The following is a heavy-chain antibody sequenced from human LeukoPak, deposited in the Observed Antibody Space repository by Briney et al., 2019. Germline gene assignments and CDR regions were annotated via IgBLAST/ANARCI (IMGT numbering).Heavy chain of an antibody. CDR2: IYYSGST. D-gene: IGHD1-26*01. Sequence: SETLSLTCTVSGGSISTSSYYWGWIRQPPGKGLEGIGSIYYSGSTYYNPSLKSRVTISVDTSKNQFSLKLSSVTAADTAVYYCARGRHGSGSYYVVPGFDYWGQGTLVTVSS. CDR3: ARGRHGSGSYYVVPGFDY. V-gene: IGHV4-39*07. CDR1: GGSISTSSYY. J-gene: IGHJ4*02.